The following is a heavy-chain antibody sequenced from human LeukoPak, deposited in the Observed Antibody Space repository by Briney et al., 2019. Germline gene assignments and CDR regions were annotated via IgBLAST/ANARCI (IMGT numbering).Heavy chain of an antibody. CDR2: IYYSGST. V-gene: IGHV4-31*03. J-gene: IGHJ4*02. Sequence: SQTLSLTCTVSGGSISSGGYYWSWIRQHPGKGLEWIGYIYYSGSTNYNPSLKSRVSVSVDTPKNQFSLKLSSVTAADTAVYYCARATTVTTPADYWGQGTLVTVSS. D-gene: IGHD4-17*01. CDR3: ARATTVTTPADY. CDR1: GGSISSGGYY.